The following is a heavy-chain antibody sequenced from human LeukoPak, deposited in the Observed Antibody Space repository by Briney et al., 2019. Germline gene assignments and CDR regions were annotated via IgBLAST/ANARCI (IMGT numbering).Heavy chain of an antibody. CDR2: ISSSGGNT. CDR1: GFTISSNA. CDR3: ATVIVLGAAMVTGFDY. Sequence: AGTLCLSCAASGFTISSNAMSWVRQGPGHGLEWVSTISSSGGNTYYADAVKGRFTISRDNSKNTLYLQMNSLRAEDTAVYYCATVIVLGAAMVTGFDYWGQGTLVTVSS. D-gene: IGHD5-18*01. V-gene: IGHV3-23*01. J-gene: IGHJ4*02.